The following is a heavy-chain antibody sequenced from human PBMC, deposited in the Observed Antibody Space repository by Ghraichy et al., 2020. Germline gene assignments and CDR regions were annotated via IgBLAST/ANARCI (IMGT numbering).Heavy chain of an antibody. D-gene: IGHD3-10*01. J-gene: IGHJ6*02. CDR2: IYYSGRT. V-gene: IGHV4-59*02. Sequence: SETLSLTCIVSDDFGSSYYWSWIRQPPGKGLEWIGYIYYSGRTKYNLSLENRLTISLDTSKNQFSLKLSSVTAADTAVYYCAKGYNNAPFYYGMDVWGQGTTVTVSS. CDR1: DDFGSSYY. CDR3: AKGYNNAPFYYGMDV.